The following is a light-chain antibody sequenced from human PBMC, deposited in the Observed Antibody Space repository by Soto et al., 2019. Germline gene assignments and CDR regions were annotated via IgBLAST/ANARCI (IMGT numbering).Light chain of an antibody. CDR2: HAS. CDR3: QQYNSYS. CDR1: QSISSY. J-gene: IGKJ1*01. Sequence: DIQMTQSPSSLSASVGDRVTITCRASQSISSYLNWYQQKPGKAPKLLIYHASNLQSGVPSRFSGSGSGTEFTLTISSLQPDDFATYYCQQYNSYSFGQGTKVGIK. V-gene: IGKV1-5*01.